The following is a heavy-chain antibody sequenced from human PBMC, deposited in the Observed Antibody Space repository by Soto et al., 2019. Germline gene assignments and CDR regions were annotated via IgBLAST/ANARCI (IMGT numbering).Heavy chain of an antibody. V-gene: IGHV4-59*01. J-gene: IGHJ5*02. D-gene: IGHD3-3*01. CDR2: IYYSGST. Sequence: QVQLQESGPGLVKPSETLSLTCTVSGGSISSYYWSWIRQPPGKGLEWIGYIYYSGSTNYNPSLKSRVNISVDTSKNQFSLKLSSVTAADTAVYYCERYAIFGVVRGWFAPWGQGTLVTVSS. CDR1: GGSISSYY. CDR3: ERYAIFGVVRGWFAP.